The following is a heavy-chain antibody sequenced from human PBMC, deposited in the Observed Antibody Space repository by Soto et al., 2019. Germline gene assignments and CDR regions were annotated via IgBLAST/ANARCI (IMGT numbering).Heavy chain of an antibody. CDR1: GGAFSSLA. Sequence: QVQLVQSGAEVKKPGASVKVSFKASGGAFSSLAISWGRQAPGQGLEWMGGLVPVFGTANYAQKFQDRVTITADKSTSTSYMELSSLRSEDTAVYYCARSPGVFDYWGQGTLVTVSS. CDR3: ARSPGVFDY. J-gene: IGHJ4*02. V-gene: IGHV1-69*06. D-gene: IGHD3-10*01. CDR2: LVPVFGTA.